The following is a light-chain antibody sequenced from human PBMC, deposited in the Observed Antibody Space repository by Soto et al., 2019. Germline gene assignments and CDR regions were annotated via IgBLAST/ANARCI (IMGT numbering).Light chain of an antibody. J-gene: IGLJ3*02. CDR2: DVN. CDR3: SSYAGSDVWV. Sequence: QSALTQPRSVSGSPGQSVTISCTGTSSDVGGYNFVSWYQQHPGKAPTVMISDVNKRPSGVPDRFSGFKSGNTASLTISGLQAEDEADYYCSSYAGSDVWVFGGGTKLTVL. CDR1: SSDVGGYNF. V-gene: IGLV2-11*01.